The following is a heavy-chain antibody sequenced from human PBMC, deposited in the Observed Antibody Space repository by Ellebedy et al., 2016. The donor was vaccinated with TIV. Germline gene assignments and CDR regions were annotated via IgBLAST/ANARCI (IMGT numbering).Heavy chain of an antibody. J-gene: IGHJ4*02. CDR3: AKGRGGGSDSSAPRYYFDY. Sequence: PGGSLRLSYAASGFTFSSYAMSWVRQAPGKGLEWVSTISNTGSRTYYADSVEGRFIISRDNSKKTLYLQMNSLRAEDTAVYYCAKGRGGGSDSSAPRYYFDYWGLGTLVTVSS. CDR2: ISNTGSRT. V-gene: IGHV3-23*01. CDR1: GFTFSSYA. D-gene: IGHD3-22*01.